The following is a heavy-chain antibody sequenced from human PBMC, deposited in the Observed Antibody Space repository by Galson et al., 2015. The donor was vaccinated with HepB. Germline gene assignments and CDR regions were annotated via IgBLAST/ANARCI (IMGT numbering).Heavy chain of an antibody. CDR1: GCTFSSYA. CDR3: ARDILHSSSWYIGGY. Sequence: SVKVSCKASGCTFSSYAIRWVRQAPGQGLEWMGGIIPIFGTANYAQKFQGRVTITADKSTSTAYMELSRLGSEDTAVYYCARDILHSSSWYIGGYWGQGTLVTVSS. V-gene: IGHV1-69*06. CDR2: IIPIFGTA. J-gene: IGHJ1*01. D-gene: IGHD6-13*01.